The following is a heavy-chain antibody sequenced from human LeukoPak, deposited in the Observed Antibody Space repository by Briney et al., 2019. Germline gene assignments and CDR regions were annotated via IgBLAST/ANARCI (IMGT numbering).Heavy chain of an antibody. D-gene: IGHD3-3*01. CDR2: ISSSGSTI. CDR3: AGAPQYDFWRDY. CDR1: GFTFSDYY. Sequence: GGSLRLSCAASGFTFSDYYMSWIRQAPGKGLEWVSYISSSGSTIYYADSVKGQFTISRDNAKNSLYLQMNSLRAEDTAVYYCAGAPQYDFWRDYWGQGTLVTVSS. V-gene: IGHV3-11*01. J-gene: IGHJ4*02.